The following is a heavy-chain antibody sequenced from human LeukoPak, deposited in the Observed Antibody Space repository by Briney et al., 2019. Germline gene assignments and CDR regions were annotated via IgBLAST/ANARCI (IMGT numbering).Heavy chain of an antibody. CDR3: ARDSGNSIAAAGSTEYFQH. Sequence: ASVKVSCKASGYTFTSYGISWVRQAPGQGLEWMGGIIPIFGTANYAQKFQGRVTITADKSTSTAYMELSSLRSEDTAVYYCARDSGNSIAAAGSTEYFQHWGQGTLVTVSS. V-gene: IGHV1-69*06. D-gene: IGHD6-13*01. CDR1: GYTFTSYG. CDR2: IIPIFGTA. J-gene: IGHJ1*01.